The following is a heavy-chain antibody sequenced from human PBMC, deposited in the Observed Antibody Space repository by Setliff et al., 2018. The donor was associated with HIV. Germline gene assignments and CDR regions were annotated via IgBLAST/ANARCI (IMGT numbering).Heavy chain of an antibody. CDR1: GFTFSSHW. J-gene: IGHJ4*02. CDR2: IKQDESEK. D-gene: IGHD2-8*01. V-gene: IGHV3-7*01. CDR3: AREWNGGYDY. Sequence: LSLTCAASGFTFSSHWMSWVRQAPGKGLERVANIKQDESEKYYVDSVKGRFTISRDNAENSLYLQMNSLRAEDTAVYYCAREWNGGYDYWGQGTLVTVSS.